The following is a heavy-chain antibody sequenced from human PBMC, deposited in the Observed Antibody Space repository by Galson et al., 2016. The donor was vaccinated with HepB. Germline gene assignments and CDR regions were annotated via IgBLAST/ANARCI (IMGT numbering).Heavy chain of an antibody. J-gene: IGHJ4*02. D-gene: IGHD3-10*01. Sequence: SVKVSCKASGGSFSSIGTSWVRQAPGQGPEWMGEIIPFFGTTNYAPKFQGRVTISADISTSTVYMEMSSLTPDDTAMYYCARPAARGIFFHFWGQGTVVTVSS. CDR2: IIPFFGTT. V-gene: IGHV1-69*06. CDR3: ARPAARGIFFHF. CDR1: GGSFSSIG.